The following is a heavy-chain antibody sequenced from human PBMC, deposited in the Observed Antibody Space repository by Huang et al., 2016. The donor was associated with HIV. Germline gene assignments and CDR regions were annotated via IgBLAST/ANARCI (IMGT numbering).Heavy chain of an antibody. CDR2: RSYDGSDT. D-gene: IGHD2-15*01. CDR3: VRAALGYYDY. Sequence: QVQLVESGGGVVQPGRSLRLSCAASGFTFSNFTMHWVRQAPGKGLKWVSVRSYDGSDTYYADSVRGRFTISRDNSKNTLYLQMNSLRAEDTAVYYCVRAALGYYDYWGQGTLVTVSS. V-gene: IGHV3-30*04. CDR1: GFTFSNFT. J-gene: IGHJ4*02.